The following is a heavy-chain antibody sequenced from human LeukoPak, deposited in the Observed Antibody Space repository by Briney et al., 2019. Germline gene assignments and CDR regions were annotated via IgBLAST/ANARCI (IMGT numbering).Heavy chain of an antibody. CDR2: ISAYNGNT. CDR3: ARAGQYYYDSSGYSC. J-gene: IGHJ4*02. D-gene: IGHD3-22*01. Sequence: GASVKVSCKASGYTFTSYGIGWVRQAPGQGLEWMGWISAYNGNTNYAQKLQGRVTMTTDTSTSTAYMELRSLRSDDTAVYYCARAGQYYYDSSGYSCWGQGTLVTVSS. V-gene: IGHV1-18*01. CDR1: GYTFTSYG.